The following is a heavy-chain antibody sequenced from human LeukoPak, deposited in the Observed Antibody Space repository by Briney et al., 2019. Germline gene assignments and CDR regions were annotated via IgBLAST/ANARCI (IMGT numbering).Heavy chain of an antibody. CDR3: ARDWNLGTLELRPNWFDP. CDR2: ISYDGSNK. CDR1: GFTFSSYA. J-gene: IGHJ5*02. Sequence: PGRSLRLSCAASGFTFSSYAMHWVRQAPGKGLEWVAVISYDGSNKYYSDSVKGRFTISRDNSKNTLYLQMNSLRAEDTAVYYCARDWNLGTLELRPNWFDPWGQGTLVTVSS. V-gene: IGHV3-30*04. D-gene: IGHD1-7*01.